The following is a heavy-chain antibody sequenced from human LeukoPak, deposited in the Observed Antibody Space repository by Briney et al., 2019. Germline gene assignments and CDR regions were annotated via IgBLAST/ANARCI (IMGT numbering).Heavy chain of an antibody. CDR3: ARKYGSGSYSQGAIDY. Sequence: ASVKVSFKASGYTFTVYYMHWVRQAPGQGLEWMGWINPNSGGTNYAQKFQGRVTMTRDTSISTAYMELSRLRSDDTAVYYCARKYGSGSYSQGAIDYWGQGTLVTVSS. CDR2: INPNSGGT. V-gene: IGHV1-2*02. CDR1: GYTFTVYY. J-gene: IGHJ4*02. D-gene: IGHD3-10*01.